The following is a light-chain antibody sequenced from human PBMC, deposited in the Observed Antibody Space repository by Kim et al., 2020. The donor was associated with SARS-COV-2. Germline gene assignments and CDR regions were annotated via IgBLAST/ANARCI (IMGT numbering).Light chain of an antibody. CDR1: QGITNH. Sequence: DIQMTQSPSSLSASVGDRVTLTCRASQGITNHLAWFQQTPGKPPKSLIYAADRLQSGVPSKFSGTGSGTDFTLTISSLQPDDFATYYCQQYYTYPLTFGGGTKLEI. CDR2: AAD. J-gene: IGKJ4*01. CDR3: QQYYTYPLT. V-gene: IGKV1-16*02.